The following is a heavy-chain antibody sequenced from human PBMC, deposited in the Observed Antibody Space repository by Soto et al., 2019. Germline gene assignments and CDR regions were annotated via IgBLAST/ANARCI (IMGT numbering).Heavy chain of an antibody. V-gene: IGHV4-39*01. CDR2: IYSSGST. J-gene: IGHJ4*02. CDR1: GGSISSSSYY. CDR3: ARPPRGYGNYVDS. Sequence: PSETLSLTCTVSGGSISSSSYYWGWIRQPPGKGLEWIGSIYSSGSTYYNPSLKSRVTISVDTPKNEFSLKLSSVTAADRAVYYCARPPRGYGNYVDSWGQGILVTVSS. D-gene: IGHD2-15*01.